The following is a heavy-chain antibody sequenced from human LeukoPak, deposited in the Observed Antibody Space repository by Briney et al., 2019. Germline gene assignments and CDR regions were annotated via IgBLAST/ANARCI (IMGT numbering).Heavy chain of an antibody. J-gene: IGHJ3*01. CDR2: IYRNGST. CDR1: HYSISSGYY. CDR3: ARISSSNWYNERGAFDV. V-gene: IGHV4-38-2*02. Sequence: PSETLSLTCTVSHYSISSGYYWGWIRQPPGKGLEWIGTIYRNGSTYFNPSLKSRVTISVDTSKNQFSLKLSSVTAADTAVYYCARISSSNWYNERGAFDVWGQGTMVTVSS. D-gene: IGHD6-13*01.